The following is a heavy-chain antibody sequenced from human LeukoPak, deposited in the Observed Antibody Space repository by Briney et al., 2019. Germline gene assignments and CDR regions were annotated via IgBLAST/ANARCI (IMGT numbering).Heavy chain of an antibody. J-gene: IGHJ4*02. CDR2: FTDTGAGT. D-gene: IGHD2-15*01. Sequence: GGSLRLSCAASGFIFNNYAMYWVRQAPGKGLEWVSSFTDTGAGTYYADSVKGRFTISRDNSKNMLPLQMNSLRAEDTAVYYCAKRVVVVGAKGFDSWGQGTLVTVSS. CDR3: AKRVVVVGAKGFDS. V-gene: IGHV3-23*01. CDR1: GFIFNNYA.